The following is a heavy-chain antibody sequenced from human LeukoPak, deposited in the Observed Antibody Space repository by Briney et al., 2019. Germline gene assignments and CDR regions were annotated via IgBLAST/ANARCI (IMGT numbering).Heavy chain of an antibody. V-gene: IGHV3-23*01. CDR2: ISGSGGST. J-gene: IGHJ4*02. D-gene: IGHD1-26*01. Sequence: GGSLRLSCAASGFTFSSYGMSWVRQAPGKGLEGVSAISGSGGSTYYADSVKGRFTISRDNSKNTLYLQMNSLRAEDTAVYYCAKGDTTWELPHDYWGQGTLVTVSS. CDR1: GFTFSSYG. CDR3: AKGDTTWELPHDY.